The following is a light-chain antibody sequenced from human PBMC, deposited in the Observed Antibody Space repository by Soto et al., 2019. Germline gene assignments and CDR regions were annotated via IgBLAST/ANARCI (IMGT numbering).Light chain of an antibody. CDR1: QDISTW. V-gene: IGKV1-5*01. Sequence: DIQMTQSPSSLSASVGDRVTITCQASQDISTWLAWYQQKPGRAPNLLIYDASTVQGGVPSRFSGSGSGTEFTLTISSLQPDDFATYYCQQYNSYWMTFGGGTKVDIK. J-gene: IGKJ4*01. CDR2: DAS. CDR3: QQYNSYWMT.